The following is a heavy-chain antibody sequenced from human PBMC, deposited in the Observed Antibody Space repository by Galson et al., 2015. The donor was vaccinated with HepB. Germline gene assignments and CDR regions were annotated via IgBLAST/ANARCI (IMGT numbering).Heavy chain of an antibody. CDR3: ARVGVYYYDSSGYYSDAFDI. D-gene: IGHD3-22*01. Sequence: SLRLSCAASGFTVSSNYMSWVRQAPGKGLEWVSVIYSGGSTYYADSVKGRFTISRDNSKNTLYLQMNSLRAEDTAVYYCARVGVYYYDSSGYYSDAFDIWGQGTMVTVSS. V-gene: IGHV3-66*01. CDR1: GFTVSSNY. J-gene: IGHJ3*02. CDR2: IYSGGST.